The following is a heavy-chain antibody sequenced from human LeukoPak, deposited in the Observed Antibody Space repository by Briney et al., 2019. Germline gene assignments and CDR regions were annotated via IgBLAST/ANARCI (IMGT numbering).Heavy chain of an antibody. J-gene: IGHJ4*02. Sequence: PGESLKFSCKGSGYSFTTYWVGWVRPMPGKGLEWMGIIFPGDSDTIYSPSFQGQVTISADKSINTAYLQWSSLKASDTAIYYCATSVSQTKFDYWAQGTLVTVSS. CDR2: IFPGDSDT. D-gene: IGHD1/OR15-1a*01. V-gene: IGHV5-51*01. CDR1: GYSFTTYW. CDR3: ATSVSQTKFDY.